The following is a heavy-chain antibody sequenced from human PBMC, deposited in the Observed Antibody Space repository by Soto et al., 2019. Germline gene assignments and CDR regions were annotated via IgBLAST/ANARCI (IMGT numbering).Heavy chain of an antibody. D-gene: IGHD3-22*01. Sequence: SETLSLTCTVSGGSISSYYWSWIRQPPGKGLEWIGYIYYSGSTNYNPSLKSRVTISVDTSKNQFSLKLSSVTAADTAVYYCARLPSYYDSSGTVSNWFDPWGQGTQVTVSS. J-gene: IGHJ5*02. CDR2: IYYSGST. CDR3: ARLPSYYDSSGTVSNWFDP. CDR1: GGSISSYY. V-gene: IGHV4-59*08.